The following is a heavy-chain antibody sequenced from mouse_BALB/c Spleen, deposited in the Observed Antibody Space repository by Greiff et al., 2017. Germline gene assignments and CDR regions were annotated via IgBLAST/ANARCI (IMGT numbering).Heavy chain of an antibody. Sequence: EVKLMESGGGLVQPGGSLRLSCATSGFTFTDYYMSWVRQPPGKALEWLGFIRNKANGYTTEYSASVKGRFTISRDNSQSILYLQMNTLRAEDSATYYCARFTTATDYAMDYWGQGTSVTVSS. V-gene: IGHV7-3*02. CDR1: GFTFTDYY. CDR3: ARFTTATDYAMDY. D-gene: IGHD1-2*01. J-gene: IGHJ4*01. CDR2: IRNKANGYTT.